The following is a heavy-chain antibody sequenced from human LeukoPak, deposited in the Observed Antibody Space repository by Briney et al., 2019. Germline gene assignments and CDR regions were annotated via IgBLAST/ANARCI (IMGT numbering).Heavy chain of an antibody. Sequence: GGSLRLSCAASGFIFNNYGLIWVRQAPGKGLEWVSAISNDGGGTNYADFVKGRFTISRDNSKNTLFLQMNSLRAEDTALYYCAKRSSGYFVDLWGQGTLVTVSS. D-gene: IGHD3-22*01. J-gene: IGHJ5*02. CDR3: AKRSSGYFVDL. V-gene: IGHV3-23*01. CDR1: GFIFNNYG. CDR2: ISNDGGGT.